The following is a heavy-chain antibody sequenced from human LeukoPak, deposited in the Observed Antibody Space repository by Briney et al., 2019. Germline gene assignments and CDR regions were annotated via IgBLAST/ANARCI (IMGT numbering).Heavy chain of an antibody. CDR1: GFTFSSYA. CDR2: ISGSGGST. D-gene: IGHD6-19*01. CDR3: AKVGIAVAGTKYYFDY. J-gene: IGHJ4*02. V-gene: IGHV3-23*01. Sequence: GGSLRLSCAASGFTFSSYAMSWVRQAPGKGLEWVSAISGSGGSTYYADSVKGRFTISRDNSKNTLYLQMNSLRAEDTAVYYCAKVGIAVAGTKYYFDYWGQGTLVTVSS.